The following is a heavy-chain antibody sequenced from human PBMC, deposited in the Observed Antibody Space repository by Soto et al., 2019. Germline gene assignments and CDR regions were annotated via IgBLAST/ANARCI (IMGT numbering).Heavy chain of an antibody. CDR3: ARSLRVTSVPGDY. CDR2: MYYSGST. CDR1: GGSISSSTYS. Sequence: QLQLQESGPGLVKPSETLSLTCTASGGSISSSTYSWGWIRQPPGKGLEWIGSMYYSGSTYYNPSLKSRVTISVDTSKNQFSLKLSSVTAADTAVYYCARSLRVTSVPGDYWGQGTLVTVSS. V-gene: IGHV4-39*01. J-gene: IGHJ4*02. D-gene: IGHD4-4*01.